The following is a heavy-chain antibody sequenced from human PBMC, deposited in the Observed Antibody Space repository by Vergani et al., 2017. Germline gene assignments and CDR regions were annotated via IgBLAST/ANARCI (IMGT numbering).Heavy chain of an antibody. J-gene: IGHJ6*03. D-gene: IGHD3-3*01. CDR2: ISSSGSTI. Sequence: QVQLVESGGGLVKPGGSLRLSCAASGFTFSDYYMSWIRQAPGKGLEWVSYISSSGSTIYYADSVKGRFTISRDNSKNTLYLQMNSLRAEDTAVYYCARADFWSGYMMAYYYYMDVWGKGTTVTVSS. CDR1: GFTFSDYY. CDR3: ARADFWSGYMMAYYYYMDV. V-gene: IGHV3-11*04.